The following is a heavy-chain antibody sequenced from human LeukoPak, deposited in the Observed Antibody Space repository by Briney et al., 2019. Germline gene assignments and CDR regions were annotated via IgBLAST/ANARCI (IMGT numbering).Heavy chain of an antibody. CDR2: IYSGGTI. J-gene: IGHJ3*01. Sequence: GGSLRLFCAASGFRVRTNYMSWVRQAPGEGVECVSVIYSGGTIRYTDSVKGLFTISRDNSRDTLHLQMNCLRVDDTAVYYCVRAVHHLFYSDSSGYYGDAFDAWGQGTVVTVSS. CDR1: GFRVRTNY. V-gene: IGHV3-53*01. D-gene: IGHD3-22*01. CDR3: VRAVHHLFYSDSSGYYGDAFDA.